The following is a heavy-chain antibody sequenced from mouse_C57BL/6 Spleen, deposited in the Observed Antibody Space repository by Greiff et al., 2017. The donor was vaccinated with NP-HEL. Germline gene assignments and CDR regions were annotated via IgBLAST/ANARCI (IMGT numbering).Heavy chain of an antibody. CDR3: ARRGYGKEENWYFDV. V-gene: IGHV1-53*01. D-gene: IGHD2-10*02. CDR2: INPSNGGT. Sequence: QVQLQQPGTELVKNGEEGKRAGGVSGYTFTSYWMHWVKQRPGQGLEWIGNINPSNGGTNYNEKFKSKATLTVDKSSSTAYMQLSSLTSEDSAVYYCARRGYGKEENWYFDVWGTGTTVTVSS. J-gene: IGHJ1*03. CDR1: GYTFTSYW.